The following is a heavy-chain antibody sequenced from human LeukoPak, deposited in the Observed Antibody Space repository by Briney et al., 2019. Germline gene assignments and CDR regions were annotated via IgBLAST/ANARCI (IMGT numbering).Heavy chain of an antibody. D-gene: IGHD3-22*01. Sequence: GGSLRLSCAASGFTFSSYAMSWVRQAPGKGLEWVSVISGSSTSTYYADSVKGRFTISRDNSKNSLYLQMNSLRAEDTAVYYCAREGYYYDSSGYPYYFDYWGQGTLVTVSS. CDR3: AREGYYYDSSGYPYYFDY. J-gene: IGHJ4*02. CDR2: ISGSSTST. CDR1: GFTFSSYA. V-gene: IGHV3-23*01.